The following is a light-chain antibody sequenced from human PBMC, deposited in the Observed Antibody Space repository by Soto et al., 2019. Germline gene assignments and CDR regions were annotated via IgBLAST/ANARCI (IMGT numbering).Light chain of an antibody. Sequence: QSVLTQPASVSGAPGQSITISCTGTSNDVGSYNLVSWYQHHPGKAPKLMIFEGSKRPSGVSNRFSGSKSDNTASLTISGLQAEDEADFYCCSNAGSNHYVFGTGTKVTVL. J-gene: IGLJ1*01. CDR2: EGS. CDR3: CSNAGSNHYV. V-gene: IGLV2-23*01. CDR1: SNDVGSYNL.